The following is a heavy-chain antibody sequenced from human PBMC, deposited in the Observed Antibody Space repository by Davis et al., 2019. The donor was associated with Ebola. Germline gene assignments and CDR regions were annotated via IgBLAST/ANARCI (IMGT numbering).Heavy chain of an antibody. J-gene: IGHJ5*02. CDR2: INPSGGST. D-gene: IGHD6-13*01. CDR3: AREELYSSSWYRAWFDP. CDR1: GYTFTSYY. V-gene: IGHV1-46*01. Sequence: ASVKVSCKASGYTFTSYYMHWVRQAPGQGLEWMGIINPSGGSTSYAQKFQGRVTMTRDTSTSTVYMELRSLRSDDTAVYYCAREELYSSSWYRAWFDPWGQGTLVTVSS.